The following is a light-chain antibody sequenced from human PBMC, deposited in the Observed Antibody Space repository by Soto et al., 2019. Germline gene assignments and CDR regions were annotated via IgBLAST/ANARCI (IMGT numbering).Light chain of an antibody. V-gene: IGLV1-47*02. CDR2: SNN. Sequence: QSVLTQPPSASGTPGQRVFLSCSGSSSNIGGTNYAYWYQQLPGAAPKLLMHSNNLRPSGVPERISGSKSGTSASLAISGLRSEDEAVYYCASWDDRLGAVIFGGGTK. CDR3: ASWDDRLGAVI. CDR1: SSNIGGTNY. J-gene: IGLJ2*01.